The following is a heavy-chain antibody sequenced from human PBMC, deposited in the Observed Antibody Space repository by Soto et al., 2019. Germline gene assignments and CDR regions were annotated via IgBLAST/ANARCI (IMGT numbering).Heavy chain of an antibody. CDR3: AKELGYCSSTSCPIDY. V-gene: IGHV3-9*01. CDR2: ISWNSGSI. Sequence: GGSLRLSCAASGFTFDDYAMHWVRQAPGKGLEWVSGISWNSGSIGYADSVKGRFTIPRDNAKNSLYLQMNSLRAEDTALYYCAKELGYCSSTSCPIDYWGQGTLVTVSS. J-gene: IGHJ4*02. D-gene: IGHD2-2*01. CDR1: GFTFDDYA.